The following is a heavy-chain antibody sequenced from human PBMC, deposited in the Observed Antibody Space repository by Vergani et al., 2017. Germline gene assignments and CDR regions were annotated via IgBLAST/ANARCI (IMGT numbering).Heavy chain of an antibody. CDR2: VSTGTKSQ. CDR1: GFDFSSYI. Sequence: QLVESGGGWVQPGGSLRLSCVVSGFDFSSYIMNWVRQAPGKGLEWVSFVSTGTKSQSDAESVKGRFTISRDNSKSTLFLQMNGLTSEDTAIYYCAQCANSVPRLPVYWGQGALVAVSS. V-gene: IGHV3-48*04. D-gene: IGHD5/OR15-5a*01. J-gene: IGHJ4*02. CDR3: AQCANSVPRLPVY.